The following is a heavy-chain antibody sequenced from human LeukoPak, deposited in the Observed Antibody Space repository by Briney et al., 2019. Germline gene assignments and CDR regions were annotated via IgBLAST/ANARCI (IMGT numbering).Heavy chain of an antibody. Sequence: ASVKVSCKASGGTFSSYAISWVRQAPGQGLEWMGGIIPIFGTANYAQKFQGRVTITADESTSTAYMELSSLRSEDTAVYYCARDHEPPSGSGAFDVWGQGTMVTVSS. V-gene: IGHV1-69*13. D-gene: IGHD6-19*01. J-gene: IGHJ3*01. CDR1: GGTFSSYA. CDR3: ARDHEPPSGSGAFDV. CDR2: IIPIFGTA.